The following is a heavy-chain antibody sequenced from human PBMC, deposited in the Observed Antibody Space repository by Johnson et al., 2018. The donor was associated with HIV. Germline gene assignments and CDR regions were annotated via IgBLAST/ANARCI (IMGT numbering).Heavy chain of an antibody. CDR2: IKQDGSEK. CDR1: GFTFSSYW. Sequence: VQLVESGGGLVQPGGSLRLSCAASGFTFSSYWMSWVRQAPGKGLEWVANIKQDGSEKYYVDSVKGRFTISRDNAKNSLYLQMNSLRAEYTAVYYCARNPHEASWGGADAFDIWGQGTMVTVSS. J-gene: IGHJ3*02. CDR3: ARNPHEASWGGADAFDI. V-gene: IGHV3-7*01. D-gene: IGHD7-27*01.